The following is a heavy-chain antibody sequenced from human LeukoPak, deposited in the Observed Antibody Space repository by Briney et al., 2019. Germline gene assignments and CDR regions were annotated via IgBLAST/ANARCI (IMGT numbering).Heavy chain of an antibody. CDR2: IYSGGST. V-gene: IGHV3-66*04. CDR3: ARLKYYDFWSGYDWFDP. Sequence: GGSLRLSCAASGFTVSSNYMSLVRQAPGKGLEWVSVIYSGGSTYYADSVKGRFTISRDNSKNTLYLQMNSLRAEDTAVYYCARLKYYDFWSGYDWFDPWGQGTLVTVSS. CDR1: GFTVSSNY. J-gene: IGHJ5*02. D-gene: IGHD3-3*01.